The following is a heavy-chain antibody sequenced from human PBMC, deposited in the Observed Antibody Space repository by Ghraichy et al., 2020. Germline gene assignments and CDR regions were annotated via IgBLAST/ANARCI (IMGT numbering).Heavy chain of an antibody. CDR3: ARGEWELPHWYFDL. CDR2: IYYSGST. J-gene: IGHJ2*01. V-gene: IGHV4-59*01. Sequence: SETLSLTCTVSGGSISSYYWSWIRQPPGKGLEWIGYIYYSGSTNYNPSLKSRVTISVDTSKNQFSLKLSSVTAADTAVYYCARGEWELPHWYFDLWGRGTLVTVSS. D-gene: IGHD1-26*01. CDR1: GGSISSYY.